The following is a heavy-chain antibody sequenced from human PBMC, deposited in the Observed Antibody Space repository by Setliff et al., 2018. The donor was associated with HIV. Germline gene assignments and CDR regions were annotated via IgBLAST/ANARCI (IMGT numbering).Heavy chain of an antibody. CDR2: TNPNSGGT. V-gene: IGHV1-2*02. D-gene: IGHD6-13*01. J-gene: IGHJ1*01. CDR1: GYSFAAYY. Sequence: ASVKVSCKAAGYSFAAYYIHWVRQAPGQGLEWLGWTNPNSGGTNYAQKFQGRVTLTRDTSISTANMELSGLRSDDTAVYYCARVPTSSWYVTTQRTKEYFHQWGQGTLVTVSS. CDR3: ARVPTSSWYVTTQRTKEYFHQ.